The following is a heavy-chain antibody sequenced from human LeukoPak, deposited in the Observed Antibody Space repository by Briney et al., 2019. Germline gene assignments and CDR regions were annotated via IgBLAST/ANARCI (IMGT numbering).Heavy chain of an antibody. D-gene: IGHD1-26*01. J-gene: IGHJ4*02. CDR1: GFTFSSYG. V-gene: IGHV3-48*04. CDR3: ARGSYSGSYYFDY. CDR2: ISSSGSTI. Sequence: PGGSLRLSCAASGFTFSSYGMHWVRQAPGKGLEWVSYISSSGSTIYYADSVKGRFTISRDNAKNSLYLQMNSLRAEDTAVYYCARGSYSGSYYFDYWGQGTLVTVSS.